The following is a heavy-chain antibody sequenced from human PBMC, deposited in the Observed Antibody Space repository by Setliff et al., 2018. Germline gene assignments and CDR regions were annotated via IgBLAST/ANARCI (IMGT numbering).Heavy chain of an antibody. CDR2: INDRGST. CDR3: ARSLSSGSYWNSRPFYSDY. CDR1: GGSFSGYF. D-gene: IGHD3-10*01. J-gene: IGHJ4*02. Sequence: SETLSLTCAVYGGSFSGYFWSWIRQAPGRGLEWIGEINDRGSTHYNPSLKSRVTISLDTSKNQFPLKLTSVTAADTAVYYCARSLSSGSYWNSRPFYSDYWGQGTLVTVSS. V-gene: IGHV4-34*01.